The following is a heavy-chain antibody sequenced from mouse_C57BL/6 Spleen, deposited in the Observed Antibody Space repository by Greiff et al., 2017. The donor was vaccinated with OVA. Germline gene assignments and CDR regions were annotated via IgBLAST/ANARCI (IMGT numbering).Heavy chain of an antibody. J-gene: IGHJ4*01. CDR2: IYPGDGDT. D-gene: IGHD1-1*01. Sequence: QVQLQQSGPELVKPGASVKISCKASGYAFSSSRMNWVKQRPGKGLEWIGRIYPGDGDTNYNGKFKGKATLTADKSSSTAYMQLSSLTSEDSAVYFCASWDYGSSPYYAMDYWGQGTSVTVSS. CDR3: ASWDYGSSPYYAMDY. V-gene: IGHV1-82*01. CDR1: GYAFSSSR.